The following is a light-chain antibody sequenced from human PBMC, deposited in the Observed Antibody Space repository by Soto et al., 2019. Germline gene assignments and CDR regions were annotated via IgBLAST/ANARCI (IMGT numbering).Light chain of an antibody. J-gene: IGKJ1*01. CDR3: QHYNSYSEA. CDR1: QTISSW. Sequence: DIQITQSPSTLSGSVGDRVTLTWRASQTISSWLAWYQQKPGKPPKLLMYKASTLKSGVPSRFSGSGSGTEFTLTISRLQPDDFATYYCQHYNSYSEAFGQGTKVDIK. V-gene: IGKV1-5*03. CDR2: KAS.